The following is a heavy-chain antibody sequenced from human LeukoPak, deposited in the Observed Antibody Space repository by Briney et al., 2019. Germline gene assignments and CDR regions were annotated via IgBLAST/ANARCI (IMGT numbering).Heavy chain of an antibody. D-gene: IGHD4-17*01. Sequence: PGRSLRLSCAASGFTFSSYGMHWVRRAPGKGLEWVAVIWYDGSNKYYADSVKGRFTISRDNSKNTLYLQMNSLRAEDTAVYYCARDRNGNYGRWGFDYWGQGTLVTVSS. CDR3: ARDRNGNYGRWGFDY. J-gene: IGHJ4*02. CDR2: IWYDGSNK. CDR1: GFTFSSYG. V-gene: IGHV3-33*01.